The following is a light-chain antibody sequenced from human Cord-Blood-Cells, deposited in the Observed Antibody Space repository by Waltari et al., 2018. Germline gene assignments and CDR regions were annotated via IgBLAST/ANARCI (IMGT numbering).Light chain of an antibody. CDR2: DVS. CDR1: SSDVGGYNY. Sequence: QSAMTQPAPVSGSPGQSITLSCTGTSSDVGGYNYVSWYQQHPGKAPKLMIYDVSNRPSGVSNRLSGSKSGNTASLTISGLQAEDEADYYCSSYTSSSTLVFGGGTKLTVL. J-gene: IGLJ3*02. V-gene: IGLV2-14*03. CDR3: SSYTSSSTLV.